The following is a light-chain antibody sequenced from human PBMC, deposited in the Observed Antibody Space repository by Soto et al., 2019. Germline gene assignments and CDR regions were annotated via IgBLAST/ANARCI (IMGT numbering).Light chain of an antibody. CDR3: QQSYMDPIT. CDR1: QSISTY. CDR2: DAS. Sequence: DIQMTQSPSSLSAPVGNRVTITFRASQSISTYLNWYQKKPGKAPNLLIYDASRLQSGVPSRFSGSGGGTDFTLSISSVQPEDFATYFCQQSYMDPITFGQGTRLEIK. J-gene: IGKJ5*01. V-gene: IGKV1-39*01.